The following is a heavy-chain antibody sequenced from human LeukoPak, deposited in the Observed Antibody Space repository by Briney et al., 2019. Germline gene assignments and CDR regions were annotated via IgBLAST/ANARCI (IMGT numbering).Heavy chain of an antibody. J-gene: IGHJ3*02. Sequence: GGSLRLSCAASGFTFSSYAMSWVRQAPGKGLEWVSAISGSCGSTYYADSVKGRFTISRDNSKNTLYLQMNSLRAEDTAVYYCAKDRLEYYDTRALDAFDIWGQGTMVTVSS. CDR3: AKDRLEYYDTRALDAFDI. V-gene: IGHV3-23*01. CDR1: GFTFSSYA. CDR2: ISGSCGST. D-gene: IGHD3-3*01.